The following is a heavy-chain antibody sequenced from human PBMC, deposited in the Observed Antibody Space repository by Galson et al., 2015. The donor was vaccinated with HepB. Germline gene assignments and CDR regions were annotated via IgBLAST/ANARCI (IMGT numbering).Heavy chain of an antibody. D-gene: IGHD2-2*03. CDR3: ARMDIVVVPAAKRMGY. CDR2: IKQDGSEK. V-gene: IGHV3-7*03. CDR1: GFRFNTFW. Sequence: SLRLSCAASGFRFNTFWMSWVRQAPGKGLEWVANIKQDGSEKYYVDSVKGRFTISRDNAKNSLYLQMNSLRAEDTAVYYCARMDIVVVPAAKRMGYWGQGTLFTVSS. J-gene: IGHJ4*02.